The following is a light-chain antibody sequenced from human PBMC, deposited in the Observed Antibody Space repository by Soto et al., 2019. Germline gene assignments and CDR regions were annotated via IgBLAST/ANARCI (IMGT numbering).Light chain of an antibody. CDR1: QTINNY. CDR2: DAS. Sequence: EIVLTQSPATLSLSPGERATLSCRASQTINNYLAWYQQKPGQAPRLLVYDASYRAIGIPARFSGSGSGTAFPLPIGSLEPEDFAVYYCQQRSDWPPRLTFGGGTKVEIK. J-gene: IGKJ4*01. V-gene: IGKV3-11*01. CDR3: QQRSDWPPRLT.